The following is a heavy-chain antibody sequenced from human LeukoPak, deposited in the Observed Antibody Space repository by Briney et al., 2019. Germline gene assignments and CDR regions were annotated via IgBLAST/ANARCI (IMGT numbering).Heavy chain of an antibody. CDR1: GFTFSSYE. CDR3: ARGTTALMDV. V-gene: IGHV3-48*03. Sequence: PGGSLRLSCAASGFTFSSYEMNWVRQAPGKGLEWVSYFSSSGSTIYYADSVKGRFTISRDNAKNSLYLQMNSLRAEDTAVYYCARGTTALMDVWGKGTTVTVPS. CDR2: FSSSGSTI. J-gene: IGHJ6*03. D-gene: IGHD2-21*02.